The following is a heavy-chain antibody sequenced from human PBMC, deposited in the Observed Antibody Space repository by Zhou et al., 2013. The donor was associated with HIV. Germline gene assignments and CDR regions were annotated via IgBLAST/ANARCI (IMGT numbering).Heavy chain of an antibody. V-gene: IGHV4-59*11. D-gene: IGHD4-17*01. J-gene: IGHJ4*02. CDR3: ARGDDYGDFYFDY. CDR2: IYYSGST. CDR1: GGSISSHY. Sequence: QVQLQESGPGLVKPSETLSLTCTVSGGSISSHYWSWIRQPPGKGLEWIGYIYYSGSTNYNPSLKSRVTISVDTSKNQFSLKLSSVTAADTAMYYCARGDDYGDFYFDYWGQGNPGHRLL.